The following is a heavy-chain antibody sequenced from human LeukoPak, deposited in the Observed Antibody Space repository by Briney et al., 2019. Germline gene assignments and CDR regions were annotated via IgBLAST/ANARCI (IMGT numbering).Heavy chain of an antibody. CDR1: GVSISDYY. CDR3: AREGYYFERSGSLDY. J-gene: IGHJ4*02. Sequence: SETLSLTCTVSGVSISDYYWSWIRQPPGKGLEWIGYISYTGITKNNPPLESRVAISVDSSKNQISLKMSSVTAEDTAVYYCAREGYYFERSGSLDYWGQGSLVTVSS. CDR2: ISYTGIT. D-gene: IGHD3-22*01. V-gene: IGHV4-59*01.